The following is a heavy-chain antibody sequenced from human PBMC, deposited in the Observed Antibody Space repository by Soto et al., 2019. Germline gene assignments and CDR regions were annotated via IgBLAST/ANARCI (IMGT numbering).Heavy chain of an antibody. D-gene: IGHD4-17*01. CDR3: ANEGSTRCFDY. Sequence: GSLRLSCAASVFTFSNYAMSWVRQAPGKGLEWVSIISGSGDSPYYADSVKGRFTISRDNSKNTLYLQMNSLRAEDTAVYYCANEGSTRCFDYWGQGTLVTVSS. CDR1: VFTFSNYA. CDR2: ISGSGDSP. J-gene: IGHJ4*02. V-gene: IGHV3-23*01.